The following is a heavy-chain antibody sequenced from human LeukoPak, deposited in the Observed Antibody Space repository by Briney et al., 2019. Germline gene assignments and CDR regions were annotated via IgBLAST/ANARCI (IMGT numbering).Heavy chain of an antibody. CDR3: ARDSLEMATPKYYFDY. CDR2: ISPIFGTA. D-gene: IGHD5-24*01. CDR1: GGTFSSYA. J-gene: IGHJ4*02. V-gene: IGHV1-69*05. Sequence: SVKVSCKASGGTFSSYAISWVRQAPGQGLEWMGGISPIFGTANYAQKFQGRVTITTDESTSTAYMELSSLRSEDTAVYYCARDSLEMATPKYYFDYWGQGTLVTVSS.